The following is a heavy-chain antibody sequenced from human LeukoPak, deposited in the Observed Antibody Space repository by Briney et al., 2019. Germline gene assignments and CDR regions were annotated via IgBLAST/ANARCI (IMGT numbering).Heavy chain of an antibody. Sequence: GASVKVSCKASGYTFTSYGISWVRQAPGQGLEWMGWISAYNGNTNYAQKLQGRVTMTTDTSTSTAYTELRSLRSDDTAVYYCARDSCSSTSCYSPSFDPWGQGTLVTVSS. CDR1: GYTFTSYG. D-gene: IGHD2-2*01. CDR2: ISAYNGNT. V-gene: IGHV1-18*01. J-gene: IGHJ5*02. CDR3: ARDSCSSTSCYSPSFDP.